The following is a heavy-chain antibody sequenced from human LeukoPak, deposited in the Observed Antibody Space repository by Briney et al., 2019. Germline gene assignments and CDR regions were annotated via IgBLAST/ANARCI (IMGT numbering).Heavy chain of an antibody. CDR2: FDPEDGET. J-gene: IGHJ6*03. V-gene: IGHV1-24*01. D-gene: IGHD2-2*01. CDR1: GYTLTELS. Sequence: ASVKVSCKVSGYTLTELSMHWVRQAPGKGLEWMGGFDPEDGETIYAQKFQGRVTITADKSTSTAYMELSSLRSEDTAVYYCARGRVYCSSTSCHPLGYYYYYMDVWGKGTTVTVSS. CDR3: ARGRVYCSSTSCHPLGYYYYYMDV.